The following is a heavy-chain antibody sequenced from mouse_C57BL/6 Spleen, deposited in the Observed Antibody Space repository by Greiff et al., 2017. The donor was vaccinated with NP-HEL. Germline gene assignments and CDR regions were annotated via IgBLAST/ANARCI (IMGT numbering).Heavy chain of an antibody. CDR2: IHPNSGST. V-gene: IGHV1-64*01. CDR1: GYTFTSYW. D-gene: IGHD1-1*01. CDR3: ARWGTTVVPYWYFDV. J-gene: IGHJ1*03. Sequence: VQLQQPGAELVKPGASVKLSCKASGYTFTSYWMHWVKQRPGQGLEWIGMIHPNSGSTNYNEKFKSKATLTVDKSSSTAYMQLSSLTSEDSAVYYCARWGTTVVPYWYFDVWGTGTTVTVSS.